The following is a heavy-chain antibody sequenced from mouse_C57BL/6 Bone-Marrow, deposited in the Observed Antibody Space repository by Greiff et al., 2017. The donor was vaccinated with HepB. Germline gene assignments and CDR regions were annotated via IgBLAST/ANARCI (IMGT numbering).Heavy chain of an antibody. CDR1: GYTFTSYG. CDR3: ARSSTMVTTGYYFDY. D-gene: IGHD2-2*01. CDR2: IYPRSGNT. V-gene: IGHV1-81*01. J-gene: IGHJ2*01. Sequence: VKLQESGAELARPGASVKLSCKASGYTFTSYGISWVKQRTGQGLEWIGEIYPRSGNTYYNEKFKGKATLTADKSSSTAYMELRSLTSEDSAVYFCARSSTMVTTGYYFDYWGQGTTLTVSP.